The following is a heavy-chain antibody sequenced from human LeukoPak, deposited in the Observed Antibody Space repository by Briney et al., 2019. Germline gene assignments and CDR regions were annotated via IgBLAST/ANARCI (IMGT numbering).Heavy chain of an antibody. CDR1: GFTFSTFG. Sequence: GGSLRLSCAASGFTFSTFGIHWVRQAPGKGLEWVAFIRYDGSNKYYADSVRGRVTISRDNSKNTMYLQMNSLRPKDTAVYYCAKDLPGRLKMMDVWGKGTTVTVSS. CDR3: AKDLPGRLKMMDV. V-gene: IGHV3-30*02. CDR2: IRYDGSNK. J-gene: IGHJ6*04. D-gene: IGHD5-12*01.